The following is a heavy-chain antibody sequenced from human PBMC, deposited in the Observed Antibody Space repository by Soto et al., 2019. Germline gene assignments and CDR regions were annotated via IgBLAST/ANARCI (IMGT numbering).Heavy chain of an antibody. V-gene: IGHV3-30-3*01. J-gene: IGHJ4*02. CDR2: ISYDGSNK. Sequence: QVQLVESGGGVVQPGRSLRLSCAASGFTFSSYAMHWVRQAPGKGLEWVAVISYDGSNKYYADSVKGRFTISRDNSKNTLYLQMNSLRAEDTAVYYCATSQYSSSRAYWGQGTLVTVSS. CDR1: GFTFSSYA. D-gene: IGHD6-6*01. CDR3: ATSQYSSSRAY.